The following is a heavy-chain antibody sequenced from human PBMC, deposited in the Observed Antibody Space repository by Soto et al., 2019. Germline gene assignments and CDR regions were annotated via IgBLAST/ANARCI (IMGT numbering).Heavy chain of an antibody. CDR3: ARESYYDAKDAFDI. Sequence: EVQLVESGGGLVHPGGSLRLSCAASGFTFSSYWMHWVRQAPGKGLVWVSRINSDGSSTSYADSVKGRFTISRDNAKNRLYLQMNSLRAEGTVVYYCARESYYDAKDAFDIWGQGTMVTVSS. D-gene: IGHD3-22*01. CDR1: GFTFSSYW. CDR2: INSDGSST. V-gene: IGHV3-74*01. J-gene: IGHJ3*02.